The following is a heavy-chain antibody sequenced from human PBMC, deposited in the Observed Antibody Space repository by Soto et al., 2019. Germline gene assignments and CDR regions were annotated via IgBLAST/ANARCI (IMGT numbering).Heavy chain of an antibody. CDR3: AREDESSGHAGTLQH. V-gene: IGHV3-30*14. CDR2: ISVDGGST. J-gene: IGHJ1*01. D-gene: IGHD3-22*01. Sequence: QVQLVESGGGVVQPGRSLRLSCTASGFTFSTYVMHWVRQAPGEGREWVAGISVDGGSTHCTDYVNGRFTICRDNAKHTVYLDMDSLTAEETTVYYCAREDESSGHAGTLQHLGQGTLVTVSS. CDR1: GFTFSTYV.